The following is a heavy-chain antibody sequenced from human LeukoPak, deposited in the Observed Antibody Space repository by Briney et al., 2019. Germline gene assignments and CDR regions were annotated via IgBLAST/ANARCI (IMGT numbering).Heavy chain of an antibody. D-gene: IGHD6-6*01. Sequence: SETLSLTCNVSGGSISSYYWSWIRQPAGKGLEWIGRIYTSGSTNYNPSLKSRVTMSVDTSKNQFSLKLSSVTAADTAVYYCARLIATQVPNYWFDPWGQGTLVTVSS. CDR2: IYTSGST. CDR1: GGSISSYY. CDR3: ARLIATQVPNYWFDP. V-gene: IGHV4-4*07. J-gene: IGHJ5*02.